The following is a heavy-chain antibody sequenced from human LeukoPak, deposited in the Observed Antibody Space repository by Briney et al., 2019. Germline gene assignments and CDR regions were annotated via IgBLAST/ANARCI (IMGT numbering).Heavy chain of an antibody. CDR2: ISGSGGST. Sequence: GGSLRLSCAASGLTFSSYAMSWVRQAPGKGLEWVSAISGSGGSTYYADSVKGRFTISRDNSKNTLYLQMNSLRAEDTAVYYCAKDRGYDILTGYVYFQHWGQGTLVTVSS. J-gene: IGHJ1*01. CDR3: AKDRGYDILTGYVYFQH. V-gene: IGHV3-23*01. CDR1: GLTFSSYA. D-gene: IGHD3-9*01.